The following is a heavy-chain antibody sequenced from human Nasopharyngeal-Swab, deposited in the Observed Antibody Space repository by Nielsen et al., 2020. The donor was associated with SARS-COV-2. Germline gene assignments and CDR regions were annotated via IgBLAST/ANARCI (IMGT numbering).Heavy chain of an antibody. D-gene: IGHD6-19*01. CDR1: GFTFSSYA. Sequence: GGSLRLSCAASGFTFSSYATHWVRQAPGKGLEWVAVISYDGSNKYYADSVKGRFTISRDNSKNTLYLQMNSLRAEDTAVYYCARSSGGYWYFDLWGRGTLVTVSS. CDR2: ISYDGSNK. J-gene: IGHJ2*01. CDR3: ARSSGGYWYFDL. V-gene: IGHV3-30*04.